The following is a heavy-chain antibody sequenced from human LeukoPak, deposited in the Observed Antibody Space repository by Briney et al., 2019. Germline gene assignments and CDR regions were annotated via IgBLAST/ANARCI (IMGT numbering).Heavy chain of an antibody. J-gene: IGHJ5*02. CDR3: ARYYDSSGYYYEASWFDP. CDR1: GGSISSYY. V-gene: IGHV4-4*07. Sequence: SETLSLTCTVSGGSISSYYWSWIRQPAGKGLEWIGRIYTSGSANYNPSLKSRVTMSVDTSKNQFSLKLSSVTAADTAVYCCARYYDSSGYYYEASWFDPWGQGTLVTVSS. CDR2: IYTSGSA. D-gene: IGHD3-22*01.